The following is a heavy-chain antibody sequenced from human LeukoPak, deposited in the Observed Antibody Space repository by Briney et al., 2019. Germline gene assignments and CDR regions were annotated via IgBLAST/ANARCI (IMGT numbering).Heavy chain of an antibody. V-gene: IGHV1-2*02. J-gene: IGHJ6*03. Sequence: GASVKVSCKASGYTFTGHYMHWVRQAPGQGLEWMGWINPNSGGTNYAQRFQGRVTMTRDTSISTAYMELSRLRSDDTAVYYCSRSPHYSNHYYYYMDVWGKGTTVTVSS. D-gene: IGHD4-11*01. CDR2: INPNSGGT. CDR1: GYTFTGHY. CDR3: SRSPHYSNHYYYYMDV.